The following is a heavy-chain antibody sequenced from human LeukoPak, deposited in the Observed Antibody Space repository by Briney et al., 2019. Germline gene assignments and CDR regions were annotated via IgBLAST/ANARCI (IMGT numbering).Heavy chain of an antibody. Sequence: PGGSLRLSCAASGFTVSSNYMSWVRQAPGKGLEWVSVIYSGGSTYYADSVRGRFTISRDNSKNTLYLQMNSLRAEDTAVYYCARGYCSGGSCGDAFDIWGQGTMVTVSS. J-gene: IGHJ3*02. CDR2: IYSGGST. V-gene: IGHV3-53*01. CDR1: GFTVSSNY. CDR3: ARGYCSGGSCGDAFDI. D-gene: IGHD2-15*01.